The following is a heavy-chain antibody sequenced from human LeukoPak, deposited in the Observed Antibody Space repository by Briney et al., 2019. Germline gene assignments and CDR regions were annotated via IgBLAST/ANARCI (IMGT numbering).Heavy chain of an antibody. D-gene: IGHD2-15*01. V-gene: IGHV3-33*01. J-gene: IGHJ5*02. Sequence: GGSLRLSCAASGFTFSSYGMHWVRQAPGKGLEWVAVIWYDGSNKYYADSVKGRFTISRDNSKNTLYLQMNSLRAEDTAVYYCARDSVGDSGYGWFDPWAREPWSPSPQ. CDR1: GFTFSSYG. CDR2: IWYDGSNK. CDR3: ARDSVGDSGYGWFDP.